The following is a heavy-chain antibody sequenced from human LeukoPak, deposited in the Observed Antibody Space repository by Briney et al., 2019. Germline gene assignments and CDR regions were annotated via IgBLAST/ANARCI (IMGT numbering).Heavy chain of an antibody. CDR2: ISYDGSNK. V-gene: IGHV3-30*18. CDR1: GFTFSSYG. Sequence: PGGSLRLSCAASGFTFSSYGMHWVRQAPGKGLEWVAVISYDGSNKYYADSVKGRFTISRDNSKNTLYLQKNSLRAEDTAVYYCAKDMGYDILTGPVSWGQGTLVTVSS. CDR3: AKDMGYDILTGPVS. D-gene: IGHD3-9*01. J-gene: IGHJ5*02.